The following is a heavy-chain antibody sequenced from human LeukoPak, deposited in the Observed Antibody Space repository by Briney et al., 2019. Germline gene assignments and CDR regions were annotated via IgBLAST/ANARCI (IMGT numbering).Heavy chain of an antibody. CDR1: GFTFSSYS. CDR2: ISSSSSYI. CDR3: ARADWDTAMIDY. V-gene: IGHV3-21*01. Sequence: GGSLRLSCAASGFTFSSYSMHWVRQAPGKGLEWVSSISSSSSYIYYADSVKGRFTISRDNAKNSLYLQMNSLRAEDTAVYYCARADWDTAMIDYWGQGTLVTVSS. J-gene: IGHJ4*02. D-gene: IGHD5-18*01.